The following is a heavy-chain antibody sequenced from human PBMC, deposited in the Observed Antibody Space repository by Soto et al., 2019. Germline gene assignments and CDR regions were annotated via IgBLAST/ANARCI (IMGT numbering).Heavy chain of an antibody. D-gene: IGHD1-26*01. CDR1: GLTFSSYW. CDR2: INPDGRGT. Sequence: EVQLVESGGGLVQPGGSLTLSCAASGLTFSSYWMHWVRQAPGKGVVWVSRINPDGRGTNYADSVKGRFTISRDNAKNTLYLQMNSLRPEDTAVYYCARVGQGAWYFDLWGRGTLVTVSS. V-gene: IGHV3-74*01. J-gene: IGHJ2*01. CDR3: ARVGQGAWYFDL.